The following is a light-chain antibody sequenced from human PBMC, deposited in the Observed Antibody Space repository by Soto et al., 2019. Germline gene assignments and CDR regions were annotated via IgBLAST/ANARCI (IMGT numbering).Light chain of an antibody. J-gene: IGKJ5*01. CDR2: AAS. CDR3: QKYNSALIT. V-gene: IGKV1-27*01. Sequence: DIQMTQSPSSLSTSFGYRVTXXXXASQGISNYLAWYQQKPGKVPKLLIYAASTLQSGVPSRFSGGRSGTDFTLTISSLQPEDVATYYCQKYNSALITFGQGTRLEIK. CDR1: QGISNY.